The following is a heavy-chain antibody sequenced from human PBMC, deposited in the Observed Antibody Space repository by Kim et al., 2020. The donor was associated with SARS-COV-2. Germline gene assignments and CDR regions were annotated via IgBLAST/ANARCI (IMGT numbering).Heavy chain of an antibody. CDR2: ISWNSGSI. J-gene: IGHJ6*02. Sequence: GGSLRLSCAASGFTFDDYAMHWVRQAPGKGLEWVSGISWNSGSIGYADSVKGRFTISRDNAKNSLYLQMNSLRAEDTALYYCAKDGLNVAVAGLYYYYYGMDVWGQGTTVTVSS. V-gene: IGHV3-9*01. CDR3: AKDGLNVAVAGLYYYYYGMDV. D-gene: IGHD6-19*01. CDR1: GFTFDDYA.